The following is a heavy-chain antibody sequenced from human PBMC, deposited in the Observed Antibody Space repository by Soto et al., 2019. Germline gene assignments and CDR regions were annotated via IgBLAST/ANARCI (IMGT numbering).Heavy chain of an antibody. Sequence: QVQLVQSGAEVKKPGSSVRVSCQASGGTFTTYAFNWVRQAPGQGLEWMGGIIPMYNKANYAPNFLGRVTISADPSTSTAYMELTTLRSEDTPVYFCARGYSGGYYYAMDVWGQGTTVTVSS. J-gene: IGHJ6*02. D-gene: IGHD4-4*01. V-gene: IGHV1-69*01. CDR3: ARGYSGGYYYAMDV. CDR2: IIPMYNKA. CDR1: GGTFTTYA.